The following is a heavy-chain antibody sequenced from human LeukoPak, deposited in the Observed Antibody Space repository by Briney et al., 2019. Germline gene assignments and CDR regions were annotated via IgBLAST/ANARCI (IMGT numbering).Heavy chain of an antibody. D-gene: IGHD3-10*01. CDR3: ARATGIKRIRGVTLNAFDI. CDR1: GGPISSGDYY. Sequence: PSQTLFLTCTVSGGPISSGDYYWSWIRRPPGKGLEWIGYIYYSGSTYYNPSLKSRVTISVDTSKNQFSLKLSSVTAADTAVYYCARATGIKRIRGVTLNAFDIWGQGTMVTVSS. CDR2: IYYSGST. J-gene: IGHJ3*02. V-gene: IGHV4-30-4*01.